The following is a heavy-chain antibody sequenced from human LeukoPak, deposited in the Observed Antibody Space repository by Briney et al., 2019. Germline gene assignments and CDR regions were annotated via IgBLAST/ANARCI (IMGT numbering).Heavy chain of an antibody. Sequence: PSETLSLTCTVSGYSISSGYYWGWIRQPPGKGLEWIGSIYHSGSTYYNPSLKSRVTISVDTSKNQFSLKLSSVTAADTAVYYCARAGNYDFWSGTRWGYMDVWGKGTTVTVSS. CDR3: ARAGNYDFWSGTRWGYMDV. D-gene: IGHD3-3*01. CDR1: GYSISSGYY. J-gene: IGHJ6*03. V-gene: IGHV4-38-2*02. CDR2: IYHSGST.